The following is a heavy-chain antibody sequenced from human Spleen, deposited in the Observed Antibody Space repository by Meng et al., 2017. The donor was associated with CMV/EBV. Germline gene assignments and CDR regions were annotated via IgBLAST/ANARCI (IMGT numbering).Heavy chain of an antibody. CDR2: ISSGSSYR. J-gene: IGHJ6*02. Sequence: GESLKISCAASGFTFTSNAMSWVRQAPGKGLEWVSSISSGSSYRYYGDSVKGRFTISRDNSKNTLYLQMNSLRAEDTAVYYCARPTLYSYGFPTNHYYGLDVWGPGTTVTVSS. CDR1: GFTFTSNA. CDR3: ARPTLYSYGFPTNHYYGLDV. D-gene: IGHD5-18*01. V-gene: IGHV3-21*01.